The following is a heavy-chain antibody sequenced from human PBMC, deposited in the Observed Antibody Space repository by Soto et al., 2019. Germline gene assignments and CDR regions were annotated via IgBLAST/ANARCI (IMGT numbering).Heavy chain of an antibody. J-gene: IGHJ4*02. V-gene: IGHV4-59*01. CDR3: ARGRRGFFDWLLAPTFDY. D-gene: IGHD3-9*01. Sequence: PSETLSLTCTVSGGSISSYYRSWIRQPPGKGLEWIGYIYYSGSTNYTPSLKSRVTISVDTSKTQFSLNLSSVTAADTAVYYCARGRRGFFDWLLAPTFDYWGQGTLVTVSS. CDR1: GGSISSYY. CDR2: IYYSGST.